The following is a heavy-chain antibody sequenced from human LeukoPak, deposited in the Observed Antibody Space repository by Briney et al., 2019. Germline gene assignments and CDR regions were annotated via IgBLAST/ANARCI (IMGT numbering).Heavy chain of an antibody. CDR2: ISSSSTI. Sequence: GGSLRLSCAASGFTFSSYSMNWVRQAPGKGLEWVSYISSSSTIYYADSVKGRFTISRDNAKNSLYLQMNSLRDEDTAVYYCARQDIVVVVAATNAFDIWGQGTMVTVSS. CDR3: ARQDIVVVVAATNAFDI. V-gene: IGHV3-48*02. J-gene: IGHJ3*02. CDR1: GFTFSSYS. D-gene: IGHD2-15*01.